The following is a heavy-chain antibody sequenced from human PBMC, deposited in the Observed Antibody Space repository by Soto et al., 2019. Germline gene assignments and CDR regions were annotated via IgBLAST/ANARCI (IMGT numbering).Heavy chain of an antibody. V-gene: IGHV3-74*01. CDR1: GFTFSNFW. CDR3: ASHGSGDYFWFDP. CDR2: ASPDGSST. J-gene: IGHJ5*02. D-gene: IGHD4-17*01. Sequence: EGQLVESGGGLVQPGGSLRLSCAASGFTFSNFWVHWVRQAPGKGLVWVSRASPDGSSTRYADSVKGRFTISRDNAKNMLYMEMNSLRAEDTAVYYCASHGSGDYFWFDPWGQGTLVTVSS.